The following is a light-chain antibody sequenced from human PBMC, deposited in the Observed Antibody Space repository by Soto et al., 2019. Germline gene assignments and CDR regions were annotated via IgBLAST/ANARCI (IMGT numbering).Light chain of an antibody. CDR3: QQCSDWLLFT. CDR2: DAS. V-gene: IGKV3-15*01. CDR1: QSVSKY. Sequence: DIVMTQSPATLSVSPGETATLSCRASQSVSKYLAWYQHRPGQAPRLLIYDASTRPTGIPARFSGSGSGTEDSPAIIGLQSEDFVVNSFQQCSDWLLFTFGQGTRLEIK. J-gene: IGKJ5*01.